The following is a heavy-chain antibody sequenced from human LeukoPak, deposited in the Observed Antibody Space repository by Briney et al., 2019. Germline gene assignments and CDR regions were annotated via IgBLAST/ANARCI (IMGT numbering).Heavy chain of an antibody. V-gene: IGHV4-4*02. Sequence: PSGTLSLTCAVSGGSMSSSNWWSWVRQPPGKGLEWIGEIFHTGSTNYNPSLKSRVTISVDKAKNEFSLNLSSVTAADTAVYYCASTFYMAVAGTYDYWGQGTLVTVSS. J-gene: IGHJ4*02. CDR1: GGSMSSSNW. CDR3: ASTFYMAVAGTYDY. CDR2: IFHTGST. D-gene: IGHD6-19*01.